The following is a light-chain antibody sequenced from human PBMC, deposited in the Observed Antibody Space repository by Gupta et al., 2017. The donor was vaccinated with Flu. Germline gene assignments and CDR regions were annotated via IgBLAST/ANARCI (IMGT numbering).Light chain of an antibody. J-gene: IGLJ1*01. CDR2: DNN. Sequence: QSVLPQPPSASGTPGQRVTISCSGSSSNIGTNAVHWYQQVPGTAPKLLLYDNNQRPSGVPDRFSGSKSGTSASLAISGLQSEDEADYYCAAWDDSLNGHYVFGTGTEVTVL. V-gene: IGLV1-44*01. CDR3: AAWDDSLNGHYV. CDR1: SSNIGTNA.